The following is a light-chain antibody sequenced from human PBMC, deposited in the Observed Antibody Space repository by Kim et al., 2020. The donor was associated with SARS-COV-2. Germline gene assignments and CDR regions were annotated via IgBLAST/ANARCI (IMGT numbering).Light chain of an antibody. CDR1: QRIGTW. Sequence: DIQMTQSPSTLSVSVGDRVTITCRASQRIGTWLAWYQQKPGKAPRLLIYEASNLDSGVPSRFSGSGSGTEFSLTISSLQTDDFATYYCQQLNSYPLTFGGGTKVDIK. V-gene: IGKV1-5*03. CDR3: QQLNSYPLT. CDR2: EAS. J-gene: IGKJ4*01.